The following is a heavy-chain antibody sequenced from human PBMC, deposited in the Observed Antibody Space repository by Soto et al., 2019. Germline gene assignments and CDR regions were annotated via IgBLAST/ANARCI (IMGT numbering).Heavy chain of an antibody. D-gene: IGHD6-13*01. Sequence: QVQLVQSGAEVKKPGASVKVSCKASGYTFTSYDINWVRQATGQGLEWMGWMNPNSGNTGYAQKFQGRVTMTRNTSISTAYMELSSLRSEDTAVYYCAKDLDSSSWPGWAKGTHYYYGMDVWGQGTTVTVSS. CDR2: MNPNSGNT. CDR3: AKDLDSSSWPGWAKGTHYYYGMDV. V-gene: IGHV1-8*01. CDR1: GYTFTSYD. J-gene: IGHJ6*02.